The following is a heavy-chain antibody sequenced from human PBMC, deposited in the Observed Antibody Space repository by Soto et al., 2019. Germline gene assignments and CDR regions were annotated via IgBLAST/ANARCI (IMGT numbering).Heavy chain of an antibody. CDR2: IYKSGTT. Sequence: PSETLSLTCTVSRGSISSSYWNWIRQPAGKGLEWIGRIYKSGTTNYNPSLKSRVTMSVDTSKNQFSLKLNSVTAADTAVYYCARDRNYYDSSGYYPFDSWGQGTLVTVSS. CDR3: ARDRNYYDSSGYYPFDS. D-gene: IGHD3-22*01. V-gene: IGHV4-4*07. J-gene: IGHJ5*01. CDR1: RGSISSSY.